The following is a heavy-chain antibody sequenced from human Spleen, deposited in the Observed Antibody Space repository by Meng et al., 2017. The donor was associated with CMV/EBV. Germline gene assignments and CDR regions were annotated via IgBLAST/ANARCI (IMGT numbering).Heavy chain of an antibody. CDR2: INHSGST. J-gene: IGHJ6*02. V-gene: IGHV4-34*01. Sequence: SETLSLTCAVYGGSFSGYYWSWIRQPPGKGLEWIGEINHSGSTNYNPSLKSRVTISVDTSKNQFSLKLSSVTAADTAVYYCATSRGLTYYYYGMDVWGQGTTVTVS. CDR3: ATSRGLTYYYYGMDV. D-gene: IGHD3-10*01. CDR1: GGSFSGYY.